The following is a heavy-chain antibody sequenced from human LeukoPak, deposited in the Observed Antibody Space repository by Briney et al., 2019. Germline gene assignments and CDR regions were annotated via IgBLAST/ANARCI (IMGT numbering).Heavy chain of an antibody. CDR3: ARDFGMVRGGA. CDR2: ISSSSSYI. Sequence: GGSLRLSCAASGFTFSSYGMHWVRQAPGKGLEWVSSISSSSSYIYYADSVKGRFTISRDNAKNSLYLQMNSLRAEDTAVYYCARDFGMVRGGAWGQGTLVTVSS. J-gene: IGHJ5*02. D-gene: IGHD3-10*01. V-gene: IGHV3-21*01. CDR1: GFTFSSYG.